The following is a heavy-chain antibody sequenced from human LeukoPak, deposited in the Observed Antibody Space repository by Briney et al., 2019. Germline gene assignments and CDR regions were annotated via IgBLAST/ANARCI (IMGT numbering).Heavy chain of an antibody. CDR2: IYDTGST. CDR3: ARRNARDGYKDFDY. D-gene: IGHD5-24*01. CDR1: GGSISSYY. V-gene: IGHV4-59*08. Sequence: PSETLSLTCTVSGGSISSYYWSWIRQPPGKGLEWIGYIYDTGSTNYNPSLKSRVTISLDTSKNQFSLKLSSVTAADTAVYYYARRNARDGYKDFDYWGQGTLVTVSS. J-gene: IGHJ4*02.